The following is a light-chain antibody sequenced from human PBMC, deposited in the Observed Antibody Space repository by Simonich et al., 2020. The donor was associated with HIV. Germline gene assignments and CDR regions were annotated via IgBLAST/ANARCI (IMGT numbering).Light chain of an antibody. CDR3: SSYTSSSTLV. CDR2: DVS. CDR1: SRDVGGYNY. J-gene: IGLJ3*02. Sequence: QSALTQPASVSGSPGQSISISCPGTSRDVGGYNYFSWYQQHPGQAPKLMIYDVSNRPAGVSNRFSGSKSGNTASLTISGLQAEDEADYYCSSYTSSSTLVFGGGTKLTVL. V-gene: IGLV2-14*03.